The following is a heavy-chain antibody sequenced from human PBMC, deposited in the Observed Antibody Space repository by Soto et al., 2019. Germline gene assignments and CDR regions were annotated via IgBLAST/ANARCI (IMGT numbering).Heavy chain of an antibody. V-gene: IGHV3-23*04. Sequence: VQLVESGGGVVQPGRSLRLSCAASGFNFKKFAMAWVRQAPGEGLEWVSGISCCGGSTSYADSVKGRFSTARDDSKNTLSLQMNGLRVEDTAQYFCAKADGEQWLIPHLDNWGQGTLVTVS. CDR1: GFNFKKFA. CDR2: ISCCGGST. D-gene: IGHD6-19*01. CDR3: AKADGEQWLIPHLDN. J-gene: IGHJ4*02.